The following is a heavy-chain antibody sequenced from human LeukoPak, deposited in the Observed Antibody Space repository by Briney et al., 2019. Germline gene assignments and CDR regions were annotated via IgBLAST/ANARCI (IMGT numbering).Heavy chain of an antibody. D-gene: IGHD5-18*01. CDR3: ARVKRGYSYGFHPGWFDP. Sequence: SETLSLTCAVYGGSFSGYYWSWIRQPPGKGLEWIGEINHSGSTNYNPSLKSRVTISVDTSKNQFSLKLSSVTAADTAVYYCARVKRGYSYGFHPGWFDPWGQGTLVTVSS. J-gene: IGHJ5*02. CDR1: GGSFSGYY. CDR2: INHSGST. V-gene: IGHV4-34*01.